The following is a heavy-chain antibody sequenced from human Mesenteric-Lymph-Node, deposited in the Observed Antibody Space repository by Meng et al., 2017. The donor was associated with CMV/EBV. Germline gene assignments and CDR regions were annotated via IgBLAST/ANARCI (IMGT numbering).Heavy chain of an antibody. Sequence: GESLKISCAASGVTVTFSNYWMHWVRQAPGKGLVWVSRINSDGSSTSYADSVKGRFTISRDNAKNTLYLQMNSLRAEDTAVYYCARDLPTGYSYGENWFDPWGQGTLVTVSS. J-gene: IGHJ5*02. V-gene: IGHV3-74*01. CDR2: INSDGSST. CDR3: ARDLPTGYSYGENWFDP. CDR1: GVTVTFSNYW. D-gene: IGHD5-18*01.